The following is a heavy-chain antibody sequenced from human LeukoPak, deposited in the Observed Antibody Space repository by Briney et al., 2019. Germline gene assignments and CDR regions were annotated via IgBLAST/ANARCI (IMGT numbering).Heavy chain of an antibody. V-gene: IGHV3-66*01. J-gene: IGHJ4*02. CDR3: AREKYSSGWSEYSDL. CDR2: LYAGGYT. D-gene: IGHD6-19*01. Sequence: SGGSLRLSCAASGFAVSDSYMNWVRQAPGKGLEWVSVLYAGGYTYYADSVKGRFNIYRDDSAKTLYLHMDSLRAEDTAVYYCAREKYSSGWSEYSDLWGQGTLVTVSS. CDR1: GFAVSDSY.